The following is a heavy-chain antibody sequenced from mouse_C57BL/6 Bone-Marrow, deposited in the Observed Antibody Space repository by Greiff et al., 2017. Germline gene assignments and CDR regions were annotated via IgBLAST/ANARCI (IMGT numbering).Heavy chain of an antibody. D-gene: IGHD1-3*01. CDR3: ARKVRRFFAY. V-gene: IGHV1-42*01. J-gene: IGHJ3*01. CDR1: GYSFTGYY. CDR2: INPSTGGT. Sequence: VQLPQSGPELVKPGASVKISCKASGYSFTGYYMNWVKQSPEKSLEWIGEINPSTGGTTYNQKFKAKATLTVDNSSSTAYMQLQSLTSEDSAVYYCARKVRRFFAYWGQGTLVTVSA.